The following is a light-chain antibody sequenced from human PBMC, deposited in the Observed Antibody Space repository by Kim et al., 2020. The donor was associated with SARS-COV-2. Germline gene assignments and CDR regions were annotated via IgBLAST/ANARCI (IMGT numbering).Light chain of an antibody. J-gene: IGKJ1*01. CDR1: QGISKS. Sequence: ASVGDRVTITCRASQGISKSLAWYQQKPGKAPKLLLYGTSRLESGVPSRFSGSGSGADYTLTISSLQPEDFATYYCQHYYSPPWTFGQGTKVDIK. V-gene: IGKV1-NL1*01. CDR3: QHYYSPPWT. CDR2: GTS.